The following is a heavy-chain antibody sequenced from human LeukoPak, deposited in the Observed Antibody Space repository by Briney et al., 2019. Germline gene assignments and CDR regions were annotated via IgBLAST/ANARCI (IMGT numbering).Heavy chain of an antibody. J-gene: IGHJ5*02. D-gene: IGHD2-15*01. CDR1: GYTFTSYG. Sequence: ASVKVSCKASGYTFTSYGISWVRQAPGQGLEWMGWINPNSGGTNYAQKFQGRVTMTRDTSISTAYMELSRLRSDDTAVYYCARDRPDIVVVVANWFDPWGQGTLVTVSS. V-gene: IGHV1-2*02. CDR2: INPNSGGT. CDR3: ARDRPDIVVVVANWFDP.